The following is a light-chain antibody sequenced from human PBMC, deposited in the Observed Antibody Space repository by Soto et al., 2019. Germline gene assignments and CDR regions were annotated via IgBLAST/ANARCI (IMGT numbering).Light chain of an antibody. J-gene: IGKJ4*01. CDR1: QDIAIY. CDR3: QQLRMYPST. V-gene: IGKV1-9*01. CDR2: DAS. Sequence: IQLTQSPWSLSAGVGDRVTSTCRASQDIAIYLAWYQQKPGEAPKLRIYDASTLDGGGPSRCSGSGSGTACAVSVTSLQAEDFATSYCQQLRMYPSTFGGGTKVDIK.